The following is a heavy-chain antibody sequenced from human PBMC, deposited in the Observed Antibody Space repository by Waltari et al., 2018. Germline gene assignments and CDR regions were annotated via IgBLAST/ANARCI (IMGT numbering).Heavy chain of an antibody. V-gene: IGHV3-7*01. J-gene: IGHJ4*02. CDR3: SWTLDY. CDR1: GFTFSNSW. CDR2: IKGDGSEK. Sequence: EVQLVESGGDLVQPGGSLRLSCAASGFTFSNSWMDWVRQAPGKGRELVADIKGDGSEKYYVDSVKGRFTISRDNDKNSLSLELNSLRVEDTAVYYCSWTLDYWGQGTLVTVSS.